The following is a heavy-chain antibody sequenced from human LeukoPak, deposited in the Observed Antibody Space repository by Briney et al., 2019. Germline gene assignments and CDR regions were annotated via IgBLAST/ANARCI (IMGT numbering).Heavy chain of an antibody. J-gene: IGHJ3*02. CDR2: TYYRSKRYN. CDR3: LRDSGYGRDAFDI. V-gene: IGHV6-1*01. Sequence: SQTLSLTCAISGDSVSTNSAAWNWIRPSPSSGLEWLGRTYYRSKRYNDSALSVQSRISINPDTSTNQFSLQLNSVTPQDTTVYYCLRDSGYGRDAFDIWDQGTMVTVSS. CDR1: GDSVSTNSAA. D-gene: IGHD5-12*01.